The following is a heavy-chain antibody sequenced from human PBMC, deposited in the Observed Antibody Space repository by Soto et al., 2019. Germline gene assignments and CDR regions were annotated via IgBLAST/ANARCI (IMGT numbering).Heavy chain of an antibody. CDR1: GFSFSSYS. CDR3: ATDQLSLLNYDY. CDR2: VSSTSIYI. J-gene: IGHJ4*02. V-gene: IGHV3-21*01. D-gene: IGHD1-1*01. Sequence: GGSLRLSCAASGFSFSSYSMNWVRQAPGKGLEWVSTVSSTSIYIYYADSVRGRFTISRDNAKNSVYLQMNSLRAEDTAVYYCATDQLSLLNYDYWGQGTLVTVS.